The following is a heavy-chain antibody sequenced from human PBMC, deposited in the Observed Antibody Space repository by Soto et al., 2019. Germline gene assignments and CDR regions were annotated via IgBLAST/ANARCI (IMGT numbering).Heavy chain of an antibody. D-gene: IGHD1-7*01. CDR3: ARDSGITGTRYYYYGMDV. CDR1: GGTFSSYA. V-gene: IGHV1-69*06. J-gene: IGHJ6*02. Sequence: QVQLVQSGAEVKKPGSSVKVSCKASGGTFSSYAISWVRQAPGQGLEWMGGIIPIFGTANYEQKFQGRVTITADKSTSTAYMELSSLRSEDTAVYYCARDSGITGTRYYYYGMDVWGQGTTVTVSS. CDR2: IIPIFGTA.